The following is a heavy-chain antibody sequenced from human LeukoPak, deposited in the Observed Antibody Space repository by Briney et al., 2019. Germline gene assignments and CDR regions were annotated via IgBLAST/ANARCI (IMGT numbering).Heavy chain of an antibody. D-gene: IGHD3-10*01. CDR2: FDPEDGET. CDR1: GYTLTELS. Sequence: ASVKVSCKVSGYTLTELSMHWVRQAPGKGLEWMGGFDPEDGETIYAQKFQGRVTMTEVTSTDTAYMELSSLRSEDTAVYYCATSRVLWFGEPYFDYWGQGTLVTVSS. J-gene: IGHJ4*02. V-gene: IGHV1-24*01. CDR3: ATSRVLWFGEPYFDY.